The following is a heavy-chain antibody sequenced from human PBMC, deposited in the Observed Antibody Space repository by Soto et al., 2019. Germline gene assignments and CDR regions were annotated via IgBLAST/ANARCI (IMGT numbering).Heavy chain of an antibody. D-gene: IGHD3-3*01. CDR2: ISWTSGSL. J-gene: IGHJ3*02. CDR1: GFTFDDYA. Sequence: EVQLVESGGGLVQPGRSLRLSCAASGFTFDDYAMHWVRQAPGKGLEWVSGISWTSGSLGYADSVKGRFTISRDNAKNSLYLQMNSLRAEDTALYYWAKSDLEWLGAVDIWGQETMVTFSS. V-gene: IGHV3-9*01. CDR3: AKSDLEWLGAVDI.